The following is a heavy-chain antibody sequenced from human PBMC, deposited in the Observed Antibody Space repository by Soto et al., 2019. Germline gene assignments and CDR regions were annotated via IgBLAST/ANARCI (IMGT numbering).Heavy chain of an antibody. CDR1: GYSISSGYH. CDR2: INHSENT. Sequence: SETLSLTCAVSGYSISSGYHWGCIRQPPEKGLEWIGIINHSENTYYNPSLKSRVTMSVDTSKNQFSLNLSSVTAADTAIYYCAGRYSTTHRSFDYWGQGALVTVSS. J-gene: IGHJ4*02. D-gene: IGHD5-12*01. V-gene: IGHV4-38-2*01. CDR3: AGRYSTTHRSFDY.